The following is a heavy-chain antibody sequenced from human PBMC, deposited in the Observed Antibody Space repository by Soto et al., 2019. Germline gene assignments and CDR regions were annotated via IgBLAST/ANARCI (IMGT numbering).Heavy chain of an antibody. Sequence: PSETLSLTGAVSGGSISRTNWWNWFRESPGKGLEWIGEIYHTGTTNYNPSLKSRVTISVDRSRNQFSLELTSVTAADTALYFCASSVGSRLGYAFDFWGRGTVVTVSS. CDR3: ASSVGSRLGYAFDF. CDR1: GGSISRTNW. V-gene: IGHV4-4*02. D-gene: IGHD6-25*01. CDR2: IYHTGTT. J-gene: IGHJ3*01.